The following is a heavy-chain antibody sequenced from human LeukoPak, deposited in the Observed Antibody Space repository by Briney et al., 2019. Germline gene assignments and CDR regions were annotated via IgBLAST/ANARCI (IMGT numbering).Heavy chain of an antibody. Sequence: SVKVSCKASGGTFSSYAISWVRQAPGQGLEWMGRIIPILGIANYAQKFQGRVTITADKSTSTAYMELSSLRAEDTAVYYCAKDSSSFRAEYFQHWGQGTLVTVSS. CDR3: AKDSSSFRAEYFQH. J-gene: IGHJ1*01. V-gene: IGHV1-69*04. CDR1: GGTFSSYA. D-gene: IGHD6-13*01. CDR2: IIPILGIA.